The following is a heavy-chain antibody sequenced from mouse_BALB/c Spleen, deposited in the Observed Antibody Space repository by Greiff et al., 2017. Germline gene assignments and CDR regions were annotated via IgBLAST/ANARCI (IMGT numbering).Heavy chain of an antibody. CDR1: GYTFTDYN. Sequence: VQLKESGPELVKPGASVKISCKASGYTFTDYNMHWVKQSHGKSLEWIGYIYPYNGGTGYNQKFKGKATLTVDESSSTAYMQLSSLTSEDSAVYYCARGITASDYYAMDYWGQGTSVTVSS. J-gene: IGHJ4*01. D-gene: IGHD2-4*01. V-gene: IGHV1S29*02. CDR2: IYPYNGGT. CDR3: ARGITASDYYAMDY.